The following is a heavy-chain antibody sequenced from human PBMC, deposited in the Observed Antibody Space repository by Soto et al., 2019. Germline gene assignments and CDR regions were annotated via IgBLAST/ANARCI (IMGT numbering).Heavy chain of an antibody. Sequence: ASVKVSCKASGYTFTDYALHWVRQAPGQSLEWMGWINAGNGNTKYSQKFQGRVTITRDTSASTAYMELSSLRSEDTAVYYCARSQVNITMIVDHYYGMDVWGQGTTVTVSS. J-gene: IGHJ6*02. CDR2: INAGNGNT. CDR1: GYTFTDYA. D-gene: IGHD3-22*01. V-gene: IGHV1-3*01. CDR3: ARSQVNITMIVDHYYGMDV.